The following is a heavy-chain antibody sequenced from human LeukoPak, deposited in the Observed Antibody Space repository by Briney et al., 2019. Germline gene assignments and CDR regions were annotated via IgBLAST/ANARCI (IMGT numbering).Heavy chain of an antibody. Sequence: ASAKVSCKASGYTFTTYAMHWVRQAPGQRLEWMGWINAGNGNTKYSQKFQGRVTITRDTSASTAYMELSSLRSEDTAVYYCARDLRNRIAAAGYFDYWGQGTLVTVSS. D-gene: IGHD6-13*01. CDR1: GYTFTTYA. CDR3: ARDLRNRIAAAGYFDY. CDR2: INAGNGNT. V-gene: IGHV1-3*01. J-gene: IGHJ4*02.